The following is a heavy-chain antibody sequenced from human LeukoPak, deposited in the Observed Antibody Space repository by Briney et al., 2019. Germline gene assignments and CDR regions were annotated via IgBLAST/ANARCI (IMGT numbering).Heavy chain of an antibody. CDR2: IYHSGST. CDR1: GGSISSGDYY. D-gene: IGHD3-16*01. CDR3: ARVTGDYVWGSYVHYFDY. V-gene: IGHV4-30-2*01. Sequence: PSETLSPTCTVSGGSISSGDYYWSWIRQPPGKGLEWIGYIYHSGSTFYNPSLKSRVTISVDRSKNQFSLKLSSVTAADTAVYYCARVTGDYVWGSYVHYFDYWGQGTLVTVSS. J-gene: IGHJ4*02.